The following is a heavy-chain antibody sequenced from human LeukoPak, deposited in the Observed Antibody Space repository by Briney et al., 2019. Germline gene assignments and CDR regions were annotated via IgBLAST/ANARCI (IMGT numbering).Heavy chain of an antibody. CDR2: IYHSGST. CDR3: ASLGSSWFLVD. V-gene: IGHV4-4*02. Sequence: PSETLSLTCAVSGGSISSSNWWSWVGQPPRKGMEWIGEIYHSGSTNYNPSLKSRVTISVDKSKNQFSLKLSSVSAADTAVYYCASLGSSWFLVDWGQGTLVTVSS. CDR1: GGSISSSNW. J-gene: IGHJ4*02. D-gene: IGHD6-13*01.